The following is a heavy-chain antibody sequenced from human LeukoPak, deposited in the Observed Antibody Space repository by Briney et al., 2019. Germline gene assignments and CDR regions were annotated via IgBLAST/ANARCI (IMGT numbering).Heavy chain of an antibody. Sequence: GGSLRLSCAASGFTFTNHWMHWVRQAPGKGLVWVSRIWGDGGDTSYADSVKGRFTISRDNAKNTLYLQMDSLGAEDTAVYYCGRDVVLGSGSVDYWGQGVLVTVSS. CDR1: GFTFTNHW. D-gene: IGHD3-10*01. V-gene: IGHV3-74*01. CDR3: GRDVVLGSGSVDY. J-gene: IGHJ4*02. CDR2: IWGDGGDT.